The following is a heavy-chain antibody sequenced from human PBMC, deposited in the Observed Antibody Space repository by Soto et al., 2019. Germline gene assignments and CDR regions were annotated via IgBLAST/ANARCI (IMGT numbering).Heavy chain of an antibody. Sequence: PGGSLRLSCAASGFTFSSFWMTWVRQIPGKGLEWVANIKQDGSEKYYLDSVRGRFTISRDNAKNSLYLQINSLRAEDTAVYYCARDRNPWIIAAFEIWGQGTMVTVSS. CDR1: GFTFSSFW. V-gene: IGHV3-7*01. D-gene: IGHD1-1*01. J-gene: IGHJ3*02. CDR2: IKQDGSEK. CDR3: ARDRNPWIIAAFEI.